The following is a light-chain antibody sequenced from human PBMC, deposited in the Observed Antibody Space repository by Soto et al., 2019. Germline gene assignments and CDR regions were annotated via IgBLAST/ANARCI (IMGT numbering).Light chain of an antibody. CDR2: WAS. V-gene: IGKV4-1*01. J-gene: IGKJ3*01. CDR3: QQYQAIPFT. Sequence: IVMTQSPDSLAVSLGERATINCKSSQSVFDSFNRKTHLAWYQQRPGQPPKLLIYWASTRESGVPDRFSGSGSTTDFTLTINSLQPEDVAVYYCQQYQAIPFTFGPGTKVDIK. CDR1: QSVFDSFNRKTH.